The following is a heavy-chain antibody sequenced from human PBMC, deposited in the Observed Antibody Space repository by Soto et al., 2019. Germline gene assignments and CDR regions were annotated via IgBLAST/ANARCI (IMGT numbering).Heavy chain of an antibody. D-gene: IGHD5-12*01. Sequence: QVQLVQSGAEVKKPGASVKVSCKVSGYTSTNYGISWVRQAPGQGLEWMGWISAHNDNTYYAQKFQGRVTMTTDTSTSTAYMELRSLRSDDTAVYYCAGQIYSGYSWFDPWDQGTLVTVSS. CDR1: GYTSTNYG. V-gene: IGHV1-18*01. CDR3: AGQIYSGYSWFDP. J-gene: IGHJ5*02. CDR2: ISAHNDNT.